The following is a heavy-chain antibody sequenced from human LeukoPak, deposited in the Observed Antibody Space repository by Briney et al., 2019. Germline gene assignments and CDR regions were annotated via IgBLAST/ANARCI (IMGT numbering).Heavy chain of an antibody. D-gene: IGHD6-13*01. CDR3: AKYDGSWYVEGGPIDY. CDR2: ISYDGSNK. CDR1: GFTFSSYG. J-gene: IGHJ4*02. V-gene: IGHV3-30*18. Sequence: GRSLRLSCAASGFTFSSYGMHWVRQAPGKGLEWVAVISYDGSNKYYADSVKGRFTISRDNSKNTLYLQMNSLRAEDTAVYYCAKYDGSWYVEGGPIDYWGQGTLVTVSS.